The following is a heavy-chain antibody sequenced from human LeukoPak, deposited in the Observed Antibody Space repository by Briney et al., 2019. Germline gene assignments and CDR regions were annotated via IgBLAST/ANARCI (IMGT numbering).Heavy chain of an antibody. CDR2: IVVGSGNT. CDR3: ATEKHHDFWSGSYYFYMDV. Sequence: GASAKVSCKASGFTFASSAVQWVRQARGQRLEWIGWIVVGSGNTNYAQKFQERVTITRDMSTSTAYMELSSLRSEDTALYYCATEKHHDFWSGSYYFYMDVWGKGTTVTVSS. D-gene: IGHD3-3*01. CDR1: GFTFASSA. J-gene: IGHJ6*03. V-gene: IGHV1-58*01.